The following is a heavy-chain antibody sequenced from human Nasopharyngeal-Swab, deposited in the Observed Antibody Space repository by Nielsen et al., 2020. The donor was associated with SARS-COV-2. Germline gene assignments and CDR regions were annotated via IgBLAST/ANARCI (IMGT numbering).Heavy chain of an antibody. J-gene: IGHJ2*01. CDR2: IIPILGIA. V-gene: IGHV1-69*10. CDR1: GGTFISYA. D-gene: IGHD4-17*01. CDR3: ARRAGDGDYSPNGYFDL. Sequence: SVKVSCKASGGTFISYAISWVRQAPGQGLEWMGGIIPILGIANYAQKFQGRVTITADKSTSTAYMELSSLRSEDTAVYYCARRAGDGDYSPNGYFDLWGRGTLVTVSS.